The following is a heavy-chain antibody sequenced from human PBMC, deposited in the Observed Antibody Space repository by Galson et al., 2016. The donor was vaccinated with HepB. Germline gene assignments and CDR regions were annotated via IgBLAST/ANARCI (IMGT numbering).Heavy chain of an antibody. D-gene: IGHD6-19*01. CDR3: VSGYTSGI. J-gene: IGHJ3*01. V-gene: IGHV3-21*01. CDR2: ICGRCGDM. Sequence: SLRLSCAASGFTFDKYGMTWFRQAPGKGLEWVSTICGRCGDMDYADSVKGRFTVSRDNAKNSVFLDMNSLRAEDTAVYYCVSGYTSGIWGQGTTVTVSS. CDR1: GFTFDKYG.